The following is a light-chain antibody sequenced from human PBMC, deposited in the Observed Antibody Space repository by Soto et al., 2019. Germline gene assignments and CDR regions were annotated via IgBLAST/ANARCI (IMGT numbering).Light chain of an antibody. CDR2: TTS. Sequence: AIRMTQSPSSLSAYIGDRVTITCRASEDVKNYLAWYQQEPGKAPKLLMYTTSTLQNGVSSRFSGSGSGAKFSPTISALQLEDLATYLGQQYYDFPFTFGPGPK. V-gene: IGKV1-8*01. CDR3: QQYYDFPFT. CDR1: EDVKNY. J-gene: IGKJ3*01.